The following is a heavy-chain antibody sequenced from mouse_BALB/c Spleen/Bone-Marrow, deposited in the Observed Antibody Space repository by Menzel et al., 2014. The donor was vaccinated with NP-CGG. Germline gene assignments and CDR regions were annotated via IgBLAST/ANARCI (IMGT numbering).Heavy chain of an antibody. J-gene: IGHJ3*01. CDR1: GFSLTSYG. CDR3: ARVSSTMITTVFAY. CDR2: IWAGGST. Sequence: VQVVESGPGLVAPSQSLSITCTVSGFSLTSYGVHWVRQPPGKGLEWLGVIWAGGSTNYSSALMSRLSISKDNSKSQVFLKMNSLQTDDTAMYYCARVSSTMITTVFAYWGQGTLVTVSA. D-gene: IGHD2-4*01. V-gene: IGHV2-9*02.